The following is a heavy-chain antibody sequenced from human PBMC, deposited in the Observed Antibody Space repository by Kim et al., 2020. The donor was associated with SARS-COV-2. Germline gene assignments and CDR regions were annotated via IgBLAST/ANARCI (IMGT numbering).Heavy chain of an antibody. CDR1: GFTFSSYG. Sequence: GGSLRLSCAASGFTFSSYGMHWVRQAPGKGLEWVAVISYDGSNKYYADSVKGRFTISRDNSKNTLYLQMNSLRAEDTAVYYCAKGEYCSSTSCPNYYYGMDVWGQGTTVTVSS. D-gene: IGHD2-2*01. CDR2: ISYDGSNK. J-gene: IGHJ6*02. V-gene: IGHV3-30*18. CDR3: AKGEYCSSTSCPNYYYGMDV.